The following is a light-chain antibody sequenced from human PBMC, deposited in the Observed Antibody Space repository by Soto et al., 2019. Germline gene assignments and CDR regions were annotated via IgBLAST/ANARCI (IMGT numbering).Light chain of an antibody. V-gene: IGKV3-20*01. J-gene: IGKJ2*01. CDR1: QSVSSSY. CDR3: QQGT. Sequence: EIVLTQSPGTLSLSPGERATLSCRASQSVSSSYLAWYQQKPGQAPRLLTYGASSRATGIPDRFSGSGSGTDFTLTISRLEPEDFAVYYCQQGTFGQGTKLEIK. CDR2: GAS.